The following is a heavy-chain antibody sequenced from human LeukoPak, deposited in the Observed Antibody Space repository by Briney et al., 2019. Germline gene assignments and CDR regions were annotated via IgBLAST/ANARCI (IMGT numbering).Heavy chain of an antibody. CDR2: INTNTGNP. V-gene: IGHV7-4-1*02. CDR1: GYTFTSYS. J-gene: IGHJ3*02. D-gene: IGHD3-22*01. Sequence: ASVKVSCKASGYTFTSYSMNWMRQAPGQGLEWLGWINTNTGNPTYAQGFTGRFVFSLDTSVNTAYLQISSLKAEDTAVYYCARVVHPYDYESSGLTYDAFDIWGQGTMVTVSS. CDR3: ARVVHPYDYESSGLTYDAFDI.